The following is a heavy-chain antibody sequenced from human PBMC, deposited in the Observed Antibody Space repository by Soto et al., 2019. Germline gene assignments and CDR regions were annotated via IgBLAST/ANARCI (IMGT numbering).Heavy chain of an antibody. CDR2: ISGSGGST. V-gene: IGHV3-23*01. Sequence: GGSLRLSCAASGFTFSSYAMSWVRQAPGKGLEWVSAISGSGGSTYYADSVKGRFTISRDNSKNTLYLQMNSLRAEDTAVYYCAKKGRIAVAKGAGYMDVWGKGTTVTVSS. CDR3: AKKGRIAVAKGAGYMDV. CDR1: GFTFSSYA. D-gene: IGHD6-19*01. J-gene: IGHJ6*03.